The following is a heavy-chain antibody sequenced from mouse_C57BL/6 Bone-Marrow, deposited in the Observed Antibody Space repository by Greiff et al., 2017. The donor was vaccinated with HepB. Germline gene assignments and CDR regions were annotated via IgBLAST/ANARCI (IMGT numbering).Heavy chain of an antibody. CDR3: TKVLAAFDV. Sequence: EVMLVESGEGLVKPGGSLKLSCAASGFTFSSYAMSWVRQTPEKRLEWVAYISSGGDYIYYADTVKGRFTITRDNARNTLYLQMSSLKSEDTAMYYCTKVLAAFDVWGTGTTVTVSS. CDR2: ISSGGDYI. CDR1: GFTFSSYA. J-gene: IGHJ1*03. V-gene: IGHV5-9-1*02. D-gene: IGHD1-3*01.